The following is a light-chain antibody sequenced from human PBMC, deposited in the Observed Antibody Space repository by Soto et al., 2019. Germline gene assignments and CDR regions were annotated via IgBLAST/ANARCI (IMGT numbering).Light chain of an antibody. CDR2: KAS. Sequence: DIQMTQSPSTLSASVGDRVTITCRASQTIDSWLAWYQQRPGKPPNLLIYKASTLASGVPSRFSATVSGTEFSLTITSLQPEDFATYYCQQLFDSPITFGQGTRLEIK. CDR3: QQLFDSPIT. CDR1: QTIDSW. J-gene: IGKJ5*01. V-gene: IGKV1-5*03.